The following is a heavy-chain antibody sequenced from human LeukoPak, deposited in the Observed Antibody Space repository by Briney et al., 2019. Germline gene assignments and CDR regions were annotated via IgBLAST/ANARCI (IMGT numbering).Heavy chain of an antibody. CDR3: ARDLGYSYGYYYYYGMDV. J-gene: IGHJ6*02. CDR1: GGSFSGYY. Sequence: PSETLSLTCAVYGGSFSGYYWSWIRQPPGTGLEWIGYIYYSGSTNYNPSLKSRVTISVDTSKNQFSLKLSSVTAADTAVYYCARDLGYSYGYYYYYGMDVWGQGTTVTVSS. V-gene: IGHV4-59*01. D-gene: IGHD5-18*01. CDR2: IYYSGST.